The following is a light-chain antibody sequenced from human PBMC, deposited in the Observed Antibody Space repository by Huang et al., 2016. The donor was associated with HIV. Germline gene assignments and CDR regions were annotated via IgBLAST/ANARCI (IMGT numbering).Light chain of an antibody. CDR3: QQYGTSPWT. CDR2: GAS. Sequence: EIVLTQSPGTLSLSPGERATLLCRASQSVSSSYLAWYQQKPGQAPRLLIYGASSRATGIPDRFSGSGSGTDFTLTISRLEPEDFVVYYCQQYGTSPWTFGQGTKVEIK. CDR1: QSVSSSY. V-gene: IGKV3-20*01. J-gene: IGKJ1*01.